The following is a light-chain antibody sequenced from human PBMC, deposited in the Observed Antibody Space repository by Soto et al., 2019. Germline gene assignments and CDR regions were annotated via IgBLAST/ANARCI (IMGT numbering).Light chain of an antibody. J-gene: IGKJ2*01. Sequence: DIQMTQSPSSLSASVGDRVTITCRASQTINRYLNWYQQKPGRAPTLLIYAASSLQSGVPSRFSGSGSGTDFTLIISSLQPEDFATYYCQQSYNPPHTFGQGTKLEI. CDR3: QQSYNPPHT. CDR2: AAS. CDR1: QTINRY. V-gene: IGKV1-39*01.